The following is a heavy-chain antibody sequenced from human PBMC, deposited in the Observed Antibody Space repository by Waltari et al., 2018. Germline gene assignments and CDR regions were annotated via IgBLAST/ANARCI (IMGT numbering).Heavy chain of an antibody. D-gene: IGHD2-15*01. CDR2: IIPIFGTA. CDR1: GGTFRSYP. CDR3: ARPPGGSRHYYYYMDV. J-gene: IGHJ6*03. Sequence: QVQLVQSGAEVKKPGSPVKVSCKASGGTFRSYPISWVRQAPGQGLEWMGGIIPIFGTANYAQKFQGRVTITADKSTSTAYMELSSLRSEDTAVYYCARPPGGSRHYYYYMDVWGKGTTVTVSS. V-gene: IGHV1-69*14.